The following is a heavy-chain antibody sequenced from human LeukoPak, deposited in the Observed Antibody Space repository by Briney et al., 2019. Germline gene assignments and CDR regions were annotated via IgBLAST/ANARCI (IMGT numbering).Heavy chain of an antibody. J-gene: IGHJ4*02. CDR1: GFTFSSYA. CDR2: ISDDGNSK. D-gene: IGHD5-18*01. V-gene: IGHV3-30-3*01. Sequence: GRSLRLSCAASGFTFSSYAMHWVRQAPGKGLEWVAVISDDGNSKYYADSVKDRLTISRDNSKNTLYLQMNSLRAEDTAVYYCAKGRGVDTAMATIDYWGQGTLVTVSS. CDR3: AKGRGVDTAMATIDY.